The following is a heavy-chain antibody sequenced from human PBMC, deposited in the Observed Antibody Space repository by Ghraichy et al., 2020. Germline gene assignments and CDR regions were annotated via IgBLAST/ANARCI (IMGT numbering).Heavy chain of an antibody. J-gene: IGHJ5*02. CDR1: GLTVSVNY. CDR3: AATLVRGIYPFDP. V-gene: IGHV3-53*01. CDR2: IHSGGNT. D-gene: IGHD3-10*01. Sequence: GGSLRLSCSASGLTVSVNYMSWVRQAPGKGLEWVSLIHSGGNTYYADSVKGRFTISRDNSKNTLSLQMNSLRVEDTAVYYCAATLVRGIYPFDPWGQGTLVTVSS.